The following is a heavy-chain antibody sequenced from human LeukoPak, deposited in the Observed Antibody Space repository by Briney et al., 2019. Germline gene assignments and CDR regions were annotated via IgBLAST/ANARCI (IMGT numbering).Heavy chain of an antibody. D-gene: IGHD4-11*01. Sequence: SETLSLTCTVSGGSISSGGYYWSWNRQHPGKGLEWIGYIYYSGSTYYNPSLKSRVTISVDTSKNQFSLKLSSVTAADTAVYYCARMTTVTTTAGWYFDLWGRGTLVTVSS. V-gene: IGHV4-31*03. J-gene: IGHJ2*01. CDR2: IYYSGST. CDR3: ARMTTVTTTAGWYFDL. CDR1: GGSISSGGYY.